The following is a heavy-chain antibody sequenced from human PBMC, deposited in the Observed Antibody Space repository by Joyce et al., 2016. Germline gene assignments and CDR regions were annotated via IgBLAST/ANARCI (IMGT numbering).Heavy chain of an antibody. CDR1: GYSFSSYW. CDR2: IDPSDSYT. Sequence: EVQLVQSGAEVKKPGEPLRISCKGSGYSFSSYWITWVRQVPGKGLEWMGMIDPSDSYTYYSPSFQGHVTISVDKSITTAYLQWTTLKASDTATYYCARRPYSGYETLDYWGQGTPLTVSS. D-gene: IGHD5-12*01. J-gene: IGHJ4*02. CDR3: ARRPYSGYETLDY. V-gene: IGHV5-10-1*03.